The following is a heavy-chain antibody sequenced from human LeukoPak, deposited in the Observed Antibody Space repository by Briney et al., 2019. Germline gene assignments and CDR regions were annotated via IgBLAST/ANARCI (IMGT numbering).Heavy chain of an antibody. D-gene: IGHD3-10*01. J-gene: IGHJ4*02. Sequence: SETLSLTCTVSGGSISSYYWGWIRQPPGKGLEWIGSIYYSGSTYYNPSLKSRVTISVDTSKNQFSLKLSSVTAADTAVYYCARHNGYGSDTFDYWGQGTLVTVSS. V-gene: IGHV4-39*01. CDR2: IYYSGST. CDR1: GGSISSYY. CDR3: ARHNGYGSDTFDY.